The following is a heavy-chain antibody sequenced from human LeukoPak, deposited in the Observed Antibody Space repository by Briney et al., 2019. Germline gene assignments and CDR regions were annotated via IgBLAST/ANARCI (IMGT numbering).Heavy chain of an antibody. CDR2: IYYSGTT. J-gene: IGHJ4*02. V-gene: IGHV4-39*01. CDR3: ARYYYDSSGYYYPVDY. CDR1: GGSISSTSSY. D-gene: IGHD3-22*01. Sequence: SSETLSLTCTVSGGSISSTSSYWGWIRQPPGKGLEWIGSIYYSGTTYYNPSLKSRVTISVETSKNQFSLRPSSVTAADTAVYYCARYYYDSSGYYYPVDYWGQGTLVTVSS.